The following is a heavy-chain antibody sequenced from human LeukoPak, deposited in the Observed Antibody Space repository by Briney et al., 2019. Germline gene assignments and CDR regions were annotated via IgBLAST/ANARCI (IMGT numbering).Heavy chain of an antibody. Sequence: SETLSLTCAVYGGSFSGYYWSWIRQPPGKGLEWIGEINHSGSTNYNPSLKSRVTISVDTSKNQFSLRLNSVTAADTAVYYCARGGHFDLLEYAFDIWGQGTMVTVSS. J-gene: IGHJ3*02. CDR1: GGSFSGYY. CDR3: ARGGHFDLLEYAFDI. V-gene: IGHV4-34*01. D-gene: IGHD3-9*01. CDR2: INHSGST.